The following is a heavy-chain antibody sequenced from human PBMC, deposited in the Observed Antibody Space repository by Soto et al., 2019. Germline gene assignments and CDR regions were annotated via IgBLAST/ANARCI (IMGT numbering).Heavy chain of an antibody. V-gene: IGHV3-23*01. CDR2: ISGSGGST. Sequence: EVQLLESGGGLVQPGGSLRLPCAASGFTFSSYAMSWVRQAPGKGLEWVSAISGSGGSTYYADSVKGRFTISRDNSKNTLYLQMNSLRAEDTAVYYCAKTPTLYGSGSYSDYYFDYWGQGTLVTVSS. CDR1: GFTFSSYA. D-gene: IGHD3-10*01. CDR3: AKTPTLYGSGSYSDYYFDY. J-gene: IGHJ4*02.